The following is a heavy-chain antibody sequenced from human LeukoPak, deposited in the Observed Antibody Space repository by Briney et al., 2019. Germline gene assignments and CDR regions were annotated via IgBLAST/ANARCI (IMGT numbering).Heavy chain of an antibody. Sequence: ASVKVSCKASGYTLNAYFMHWVRQAPGQGLEWMGWINPNIGDTNYAQKFQGRVTMTTDTSINTVYMEVGRLKSDDTAVYYCARDFWSGSHNWFDPWGQGTLVTVSS. V-gene: IGHV1-2*02. J-gene: IGHJ5*02. CDR1: GYTLNAYF. CDR3: ARDFWSGSHNWFDP. CDR2: INPNIGDT. D-gene: IGHD3-3*01.